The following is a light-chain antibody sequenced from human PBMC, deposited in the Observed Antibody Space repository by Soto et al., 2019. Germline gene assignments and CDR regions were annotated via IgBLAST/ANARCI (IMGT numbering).Light chain of an antibody. Sequence: QSVLTQPPSASGTPGQRVTISCSGSSSNIGSNTVNWYQQLPGTAPKLLIYRNNQRPSGVPDRFSGSKSGTSASLAISGLQSGDEADYYCTSFTTTNIWVFGGGTKLTVL. CDR2: RNN. CDR1: SSNIGSNT. V-gene: IGLV1-44*01. CDR3: TSFTTTNIWV. J-gene: IGLJ3*02.